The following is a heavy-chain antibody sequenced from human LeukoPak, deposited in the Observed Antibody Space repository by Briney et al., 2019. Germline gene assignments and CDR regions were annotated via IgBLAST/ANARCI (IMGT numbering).Heavy chain of an antibody. D-gene: IGHD3-3*01. J-gene: IGHJ4*02. CDR3: ASRSGSTPYYFDY. Sequence: ASVKVSCKASGYTFTSQGISWVRQAPAQGLEWMGWINTYNGKPNYAQKLQGRVTMTTDTSTSTAYMELRSLRSDDTAVYYCASRSGSTPYYFDYWGQGTLVTVSS. V-gene: IGHV1-18*01. CDR1: GYTFTSQG. CDR2: INTYNGKP.